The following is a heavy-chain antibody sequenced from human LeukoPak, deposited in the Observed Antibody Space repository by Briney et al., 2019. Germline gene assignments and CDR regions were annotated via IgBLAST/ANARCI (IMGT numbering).Heavy chain of an antibody. D-gene: IGHD2-2*02. J-gene: IGHJ4*02. CDR1: GITFSNHV. CDR3: ARDRSQLLYGY. V-gene: IGHV3-30-3*01. Sequence: GGSLRLSCEASGITFSNHVLHWVRQAPGKGLEWVGLVSYDGYKKYYADSVRGRFTISRDFYSDTLYLEMNSLRVEDTAVYYCARDRSQLLYGYWGQGTLVTVSS. CDR2: VSYDGYKK.